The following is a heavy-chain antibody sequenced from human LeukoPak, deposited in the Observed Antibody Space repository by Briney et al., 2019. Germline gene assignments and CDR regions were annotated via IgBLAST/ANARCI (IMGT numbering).Heavy chain of an antibody. J-gene: IGHJ4*02. CDR1: GGSISSGGYY. Sequence: SETLSLTCTVSGGSISSGGYYWSWIRQHPGKGLEWIGYIYYSGSTYYNPSLKSRVTISVDTSKNQFSLKLSSVTAADTAVYYCATYARGYCSGGSCYYFDYWGQGTLVTVSS. CDR2: IYYSGST. V-gene: IGHV4-31*03. CDR3: ATYARGYCSGGSCYYFDY. D-gene: IGHD2-15*01.